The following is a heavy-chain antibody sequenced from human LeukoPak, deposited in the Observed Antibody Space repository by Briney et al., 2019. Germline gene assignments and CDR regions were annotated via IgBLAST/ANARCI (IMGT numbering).Heavy chain of an antibody. V-gene: IGHV3-7*01. CDR1: GFTFSSYW. D-gene: IGHD3-10*01. CDR2: IKQDGSEK. CDR3: ARGPTPSYYYGSGSYYSLDY. J-gene: IGHJ4*02. Sequence: PRGSLRFSCAASGFTFSSYWMSWVRQAPGKGLEWVANIKQDGSEKYYVDSVKGRFTISRDNAKNSLYLQMNSLRAEDTAVYYCARGPTPSYYYGSGSYYSLDYWGQGTLVTVSS.